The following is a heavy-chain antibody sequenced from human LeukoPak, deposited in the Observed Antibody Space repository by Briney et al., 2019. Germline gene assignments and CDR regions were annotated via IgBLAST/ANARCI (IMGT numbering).Heavy chain of an antibody. V-gene: IGHV4-39*01. CDR3: ARHLSCYDFWSGERCWFDP. D-gene: IGHD3-3*01. J-gene: IGHJ5*02. Sequence: PSETLSLTCTVSGGSISSSSYYWGWIRQPPGKGLEWIGSIYYSGSTYYNPSLKSRVTISVDTSKNQFSLKLSSVTAADTAVYYCARHLSCYDFWSGERCWFDPWGQGTLVTVSS. CDR2: IYYSGST. CDR1: GGSISSSSYY.